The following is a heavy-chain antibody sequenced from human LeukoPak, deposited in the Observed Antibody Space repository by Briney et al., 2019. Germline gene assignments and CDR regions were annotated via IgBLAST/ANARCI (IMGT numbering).Heavy chain of an antibody. CDR3: ARGPYSYDSSGAFDI. CDR1: GGSISSSSYY. D-gene: IGHD3-22*01. CDR2: IYYSGST. Sequence: SETLSLTCTVSGGSISSSSYYWGWIRQPPGRGLEWIGSIYYSGSTYYNPSLKSRVTISVDTSKNQFSLKLSSVTAADTAVYFCARGPYSYDSSGAFDIWGQGTMVTVSS. V-gene: IGHV4-39*01. J-gene: IGHJ3*02.